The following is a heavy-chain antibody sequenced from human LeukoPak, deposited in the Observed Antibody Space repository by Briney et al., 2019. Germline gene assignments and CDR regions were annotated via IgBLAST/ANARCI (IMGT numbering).Heavy chain of an antibody. CDR1: GDSIDIYY. J-gene: IGHJ4*02. Sequence: PSETLSLTCTVSGDSIDIYYWSLIRQPAGKGLEWIGRIHTSGSTKYNPSLKSRVTMSVDASKNQFSLKLSSVTAADSAVYYCARGGYSYGLPFDYWGQGTLVTVSS. CDR3: ARGGYSYGLPFDY. CDR2: IHTSGST. V-gene: IGHV4-4*07. D-gene: IGHD5-18*01.